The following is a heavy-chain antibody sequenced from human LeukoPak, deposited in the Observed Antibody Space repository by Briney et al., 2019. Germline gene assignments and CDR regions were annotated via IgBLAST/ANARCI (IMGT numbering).Heavy chain of an antibody. J-gene: IGHJ5*01. CDR2: ISRDGTST. CDR1: GVTFSSHS. CDR3: GRGWYGPDS. Sequence: GGSLRLSCVASGVTFSSHSMHWVRQAPGKGLVWVSGISRDGTSTNYADAVKGRFTISRDNEKNTLYLQMNSLRVEDTVVYSCGRGWYGPDSCGQGTLVTVSS. V-gene: IGHV3-74*01. D-gene: IGHD2-15*01.